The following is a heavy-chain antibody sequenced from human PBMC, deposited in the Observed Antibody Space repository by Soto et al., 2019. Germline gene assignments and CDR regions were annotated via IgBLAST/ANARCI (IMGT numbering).Heavy chain of an antibody. V-gene: IGHV1-18*01. CDR3: ARDVPDTSLFFYYYGMDV. CDR2: ISTDNGNT. CDR1: GYSFTSYG. D-gene: IGHD2-21*01. J-gene: IGHJ6*02. Sequence: QVHLVQSGAEVRKPGASVKVSCKASGYSFTSYGISWVRQAPGQGLEWMGGISTDNGNTNYAHNLQGRVSITIDPSTSTAYMELWSLGSDDTAVYYCARDVPDTSLFFYYYGMDVWGQGTTVTVSS.